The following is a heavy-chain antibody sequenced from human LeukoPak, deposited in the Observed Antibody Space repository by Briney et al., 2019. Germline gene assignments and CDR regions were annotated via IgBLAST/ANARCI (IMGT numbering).Heavy chain of an antibody. CDR3: ARVFSYPLRAPFDP. CDR1: GGSISSSSYY. V-gene: IGHV4-61*05. CDR2: IFYSGST. D-gene: IGHD3-3*01. Sequence: PSETLSLTCTVSGGSISSSSYYWGWIRQPPGKGLEWIGYIFYSGSTNYNPSLKSRVTISVDTSKNQFSLKLSSVTAADTAVYYCARVFSYPLRAPFDPWGQGTLVTVSS. J-gene: IGHJ5*02.